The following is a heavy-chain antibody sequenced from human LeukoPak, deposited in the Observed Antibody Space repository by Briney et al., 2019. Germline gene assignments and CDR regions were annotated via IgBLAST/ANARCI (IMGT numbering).Heavy chain of an antibody. CDR3: ANGLSRLPPLTVTTSSG. J-gene: IGHJ4*02. CDR1: GFTFSSYA. D-gene: IGHD4-17*01. V-gene: IGHV3-23*01. Sequence: GGSLRLSCAASGFTFSSYAMTWVRQAPGEGLQWVSDISGSGSSAYYADSVRGRFTISRDNSKNTLYLQMNSLRAEDTAVYYCANGLSRLPPLTVTTSSGWGQGTLVTVSS. CDR2: ISGSGSSA.